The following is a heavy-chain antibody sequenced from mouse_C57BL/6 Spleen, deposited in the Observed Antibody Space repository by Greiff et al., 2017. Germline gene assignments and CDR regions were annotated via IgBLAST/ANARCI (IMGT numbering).Heavy chain of an antibody. CDR2: INPSSGYT. J-gene: IGHJ4*01. V-gene: IGHV1-4*01. CDR1: GYTFTSYT. D-gene: IGHD3-1*01. Sequence: VKLQESGAELARPGASVKMSCKASGYTFTSYTMHWVKQRPGQGLEWIGYINPSSGYTKYNQKFKDKATLTADKSSSTAYMQLSSLTSEDSAVYYCARQGLREGYYYAMDYWGQGTSVTVSS. CDR3: ARQGLREGYYYAMDY.